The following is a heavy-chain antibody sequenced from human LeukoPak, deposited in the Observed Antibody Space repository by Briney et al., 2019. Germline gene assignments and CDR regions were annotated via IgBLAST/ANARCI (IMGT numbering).Heavy chain of an antibody. Sequence: GGSLRLSCAASGFTFSAYTMNWVRQAPGKGLEWVSSISSSSIYIYYADSVKGRFTISRDNAKNSLYLQMNSLRAEDTAVYYCARDETTATGYYYYMDVWGKGTTVTVSS. CDR2: ISSSSIYI. J-gene: IGHJ6*03. D-gene: IGHD4-11*01. CDR1: GFTFSAYT. CDR3: ARDETTATGYYYYMDV. V-gene: IGHV3-21*01.